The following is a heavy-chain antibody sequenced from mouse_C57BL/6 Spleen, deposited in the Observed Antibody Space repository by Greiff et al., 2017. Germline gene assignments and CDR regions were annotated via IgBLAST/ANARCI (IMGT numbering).Heavy chain of an antibody. D-gene: IGHD2-1*01. CDR1: GFNIKDYY. J-gene: IGHJ4*01. V-gene: IGHV14-1*01. CDR3: TTYVNYLYYAMDY. Sequence: EVQLQESGAELVRPGASVKLSCTASGFNIKDYYMHWVKQRPEQGLEWIGRIDPEDGDTEYAPKFQGKATMTADTSSNTAYLQSSSLTSEDTAVYYCTTYVNYLYYAMDYGGQGTSVTVSS. CDR2: IDPEDGDT.